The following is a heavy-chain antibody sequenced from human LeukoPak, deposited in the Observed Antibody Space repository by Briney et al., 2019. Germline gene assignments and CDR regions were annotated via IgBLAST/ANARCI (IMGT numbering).Heavy chain of an antibody. CDR2: ISGSGDNT. Sequence: GGSLRLSCAASGYTFSSYAMSWVRQAPGKGLGWVSAISGSGDNTYYADSVKGRFTISRDNSKNTLYLQMNSLRAEDTAVYYCAKEVGSCSSTSCYYYGMDVWGQGTTVTVSS. V-gene: IGHV3-23*01. CDR3: AKEVGSCSSTSCYYYGMDV. CDR1: GYTFSSYA. J-gene: IGHJ6*02. D-gene: IGHD2-2*01.